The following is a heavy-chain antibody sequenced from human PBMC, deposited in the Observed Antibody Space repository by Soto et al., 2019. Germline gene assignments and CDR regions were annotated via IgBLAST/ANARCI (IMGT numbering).Heavy chain of an antibody. Sequence: SETLSLTCTVSGGSISSGGYYWSWIRQHPGKGLEWIGYIYYSGSTYYNPSLKSRVTISVDTSKNQFSLKLSSVTAADTAVYYCASETLYYYDSSGYSGNWFDPWGQGTLVTVSS. CDR2: IYYSGST. CDR1: GGSISSGGYY. V-gene: IGHV4-31*03. CDR3: ASETLYYYDSSGYSGNWFDP. D-gene: IGHD3-22*01. J-gene: IGHJ5*02.